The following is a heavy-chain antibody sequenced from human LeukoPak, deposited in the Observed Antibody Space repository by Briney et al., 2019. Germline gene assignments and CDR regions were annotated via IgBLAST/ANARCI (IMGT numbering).Heavy chain of an antibody. Sequence: PSETLSLTCTVSGGSISSYYWSWIRQPPGQGLEWIGYIYTSGSTNYNPSLKSRVTISVDTSKNQFSLKLSSVTAADTAVYYCASINDGFDPWGQGTLVTVSS. CDR3: ASINDGFDP. CDR2: IYTSGST. CDR1: GGSISSYY. D-gene: IGHD1-1*01. V-gene: IGHV4-4*09. J-gene: IGHJ5*02.